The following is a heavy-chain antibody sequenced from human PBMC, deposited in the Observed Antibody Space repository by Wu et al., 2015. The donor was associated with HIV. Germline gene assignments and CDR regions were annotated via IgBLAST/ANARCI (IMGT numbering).Heavy chain of an antibody. V-gene: IGHV1-69*13. CDR1: GGTFSSYA. J-gene: IGHJ3*02. CDR3: ARVASPYYDSSQSAFDI. CDR2: IIPIFGTA. Sequence: QVQLVQSGAEVKKPGSSVKVSCKASGGTFSSYAISWVRQAPGQGLEWMGRIIPIFGTANYAQKFQGRVTITADESTSTAYMELSSLRSEDTAVYYCARVASPYYDSSQSAFDIWGQGTMVTVSS. D-gene: IGHD3-22*01.